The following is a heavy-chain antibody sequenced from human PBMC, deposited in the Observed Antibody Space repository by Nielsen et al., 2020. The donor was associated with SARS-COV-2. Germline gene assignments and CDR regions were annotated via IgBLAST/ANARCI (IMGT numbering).Heavy chain of an antibody. J-gene: IGHJ4*02. CDR2: INPSGGST. D-gene: IGHD3-16*01. CDR1: GYTFTSYY. V-gene: IGHV1-46*01. CDR3: ALSPKVGELYY. Sequence: ASVKVSCKASGYTFTSYYMHWVRQAPGQGLEWMGIINPSGGSTSYAQKFQGRVTMTRDTSTSTVYMELSSLRSEDAAVYYCALSPKVGELYYWGQGTLVTVSS.